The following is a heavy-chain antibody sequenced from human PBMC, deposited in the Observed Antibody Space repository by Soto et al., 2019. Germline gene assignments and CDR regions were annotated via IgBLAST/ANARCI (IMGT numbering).Heavy chain of an antibody. Sequence: EVQLVESGGGLVQPGGSLRLSRAASGFTFSSYWMHWVRQVPEKGLVWVSRINSDGSITNYADAVKGRFTISRDNVKNTLYLQMNSLRAEDTAVYYCVRYPRSVGGSYRPDYWGQGTLVTVSS. CDR1: GFTFSSYW. V-gene: IGHV3-74*01. D-gene: IGHD3-16*02. CDR3: VRYPRSVGGSYRPDY. CDR2: INSDGSIT. J-gene: IGHJ4*02.